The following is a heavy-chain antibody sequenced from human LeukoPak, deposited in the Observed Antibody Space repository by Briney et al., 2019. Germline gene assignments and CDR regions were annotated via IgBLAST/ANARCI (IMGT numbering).Heavy chain of an antibody. D-gene: IGHD3-10*01. Sequence: AKTLSFTCAAYGGSFSGYYWSWIRQPPGKGLEWIGEINHSGSTNYNPSLKSRVTISVDTSKNQFSLKLSSVTAADTAVYYCARGRVTMVRGVIFDYWGQGTLVTVSS. V-gene: IGHV4-34*01. CDR1: GGSFSGYY. CDR3: ARGRVTMVRGVIFDY. J-gene: IGHJ4*02. CDR2: INHSGST.